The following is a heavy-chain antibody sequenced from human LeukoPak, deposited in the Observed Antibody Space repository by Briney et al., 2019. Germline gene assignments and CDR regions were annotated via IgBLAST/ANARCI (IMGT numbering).Heavy chain of an antibody. J-gene: IGHJ3*02. Sequence: PSETLSLTCTLSGGSISSGSYYWSWIRQPAGKGLEWIGRIYTSGSTNYNPSLKSRVTISVDTSKNQFSLKLSSVTAADTAVYYCARCPSGGSYVAEDAFDIWGQGTMVTVSS. CDR1: GGSISSGSYY. V-gene: IGHV4-61*02. CDR3: ARCPSGGSYVAEDAFDI. CDR2: IYTSGST. D-gene: IGHD1-26*01.